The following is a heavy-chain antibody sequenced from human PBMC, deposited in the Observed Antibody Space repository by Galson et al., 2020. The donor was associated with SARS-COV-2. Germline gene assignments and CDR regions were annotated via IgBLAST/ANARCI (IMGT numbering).Heavy chain of an antibody. J-gene: IGHJ4*02. CDR3: VLRLGEHFDY. CDR1: GFTFRNYA. CDR2: IGPKSDDT. Sequence: GESLKISCEGSGFTFRNYAIFWVRQAPRQGLEWVSTIGPKSDDTNYADSVRGRFTISRDNSKNTVSLQLNSLRDEDTAIYYCVLRLGEHFDYWGQGTMVIVSP. V-gene: IGHV3-23*01. D-gene: IGHD1-1*01.